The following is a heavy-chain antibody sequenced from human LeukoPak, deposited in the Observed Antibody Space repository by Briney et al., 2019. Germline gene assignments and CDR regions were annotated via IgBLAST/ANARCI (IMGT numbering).Heavy chain of an antibody. J-gene: IGHJ4*02. CDR1: GYSISSGYY. CDR2: IHHSGST. Sequence: SETLSLTCIVSGYSISSGYYWGWIRQPPGKGLEWIGNIHHSGSTYYNPSLKSRVTISVDTSKNQLSLKLSSVTAADTAVYYCARLLTSNWYYFDYWGQGTLVTVSS. CDR3: ARLLTSNWYYFDY. D-gene: IGHD6-13*01. V-gene: IGHV4-38-2*02.